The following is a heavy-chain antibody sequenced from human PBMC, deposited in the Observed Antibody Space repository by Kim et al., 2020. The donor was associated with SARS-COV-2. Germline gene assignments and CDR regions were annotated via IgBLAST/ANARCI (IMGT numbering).Heavy chain of an antibody. J-gene: IGHJ6*02. CDR1: GFAFSSYA. V-gene: IGHV3-23*01. CDR3: AKVVVIDDYNNYYDYGMDV. CDR2: ISGGGVNK. Sequence: GGSLRLSCAASGFAFSSYAMSWVRQAPGKGLEWVSVISGGGVNKLYADSVRGRFTISRDNSKNTLYLQMNSLRDEDTALYYCAKVVVIDDYNNYYDYGMDVWGQGATVTVSS. D-gene: IGHD4-4*01.